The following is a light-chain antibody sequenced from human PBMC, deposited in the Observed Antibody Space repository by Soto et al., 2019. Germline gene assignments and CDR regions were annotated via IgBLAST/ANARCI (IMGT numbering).Light chain of an antibody. J-gene: IGKJ1*01. CDR3: HQYNSYS. CDR1: QTISTW. V-gene: IGKV1-5*01. CDR2: HAS. Sequence: DIQVTQSPPTLSASVGDRVTITCRASQTISTWMAWYQQKPGTAPKLLIYHASTLESGVPSRFSGSGYGTEFTLTISSLQPDDFATYYCHQYNSYSFGQGTKVDI.